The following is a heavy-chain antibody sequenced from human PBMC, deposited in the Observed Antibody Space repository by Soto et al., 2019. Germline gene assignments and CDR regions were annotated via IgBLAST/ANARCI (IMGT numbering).Heavy chain of an antibody. CDR3: ARRWGSAADY. D-gene: IGHD2-15*01. CDR1: GGSISSYY. V-gene: IGHV4-59*08. Sequence: ETLSLTCTVSGGSISSYYWSWIRQPPGKGLEWIGYIYYSGSTNYNPSLKSRVTISVDTSKNQFSLKLSSVTAADTAVYYCARRWGSAADYWGQGTLVTVSS. J-gene: IGHJ4*02. CDR2: IYYSGST.